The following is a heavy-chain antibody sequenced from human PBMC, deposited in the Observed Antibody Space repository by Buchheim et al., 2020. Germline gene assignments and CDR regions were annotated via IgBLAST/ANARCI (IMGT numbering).Heavy chain of an antibody. D-gene: IGHD3-22*01. CDR2: IYTSGST. Sequence: QVQLQESGPGLVKPSETLSLTCTVSGGSISSYYWSWIRQPAGKGLEWIGRIYTSGSTNYNPSLKSRVTMSVDTSKNQFSLKLSSVTAADTAVYYCASLGVRRIYYDSSGYPSYYYGMDVWGQGTT. CDR1: GGSISSYY. J-gene: IGHJ6*02. CDR3: ASLGVRRIYYDSSGYPSYYYGMDV. V-gene: IGHV4-4*07.